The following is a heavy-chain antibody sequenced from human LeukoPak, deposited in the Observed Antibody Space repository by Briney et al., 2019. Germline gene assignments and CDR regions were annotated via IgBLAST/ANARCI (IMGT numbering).Heavy chain of an antibody. CDR2: FDPEDGET. CDR3: ATGAVADYNWFDP. V-gene: IGHV1-24*01. D-gene: IGHD6-19*01. Sequence: ASVKVSCKVSGYTLTELSMHWVRQAPGNGLEWMGGFDPEDGETIYAQRFQGRVTMTEDTSTDTAYMELSSLRSEDTAVYYCATGAVADYNWFDPWGQGTLVTVSS. J-gene: IGHJ5*02. CDR1: GYTLTELS.